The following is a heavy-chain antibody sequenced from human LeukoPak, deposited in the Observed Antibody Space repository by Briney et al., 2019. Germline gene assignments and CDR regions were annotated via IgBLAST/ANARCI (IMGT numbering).Heavy chain of an antibody. V-gene: IGHV1-69*05. J-gene: IGHJ4*02. CDR3: ARDLSYCGGDCFRGEFDY. D-gene: IGHD2-21*02. CDR2: IIPIFGTA. CDR1: GGTFSSYA. Sequence: SVKVSCKASGGTFSSYAISWVRQAPGQGLEWMGRIIPIFGTANYAQKFQGRVTITTDESTSTAYMELSSLRSEDTAVYYCARDLSYCGGDCFRGEFDYWGQGTLVTVSS.